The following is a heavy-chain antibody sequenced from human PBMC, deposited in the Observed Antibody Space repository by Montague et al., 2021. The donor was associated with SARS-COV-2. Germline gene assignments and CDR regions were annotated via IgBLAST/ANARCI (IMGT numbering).Heavy chain of an antibody. CDR2: IYYSGST. Sequence: SETLSLTCTVSGGSISRYYWNWIRQPPGKGLEWIAYIYYSGSTNXNPPLKSRVTISVDTSKNQFSLTLSSVTAADTAVYYCARSRENYNILTGYPYYFDYWGQGTLVTVSS. D-gene: IGHD3-9*01. CDR3: ARSRENYNILTGYPYYFDY. V-gene: IGHV4-59*01. CDR1: GGSISRYY. J-gene: IGHJ4*02.